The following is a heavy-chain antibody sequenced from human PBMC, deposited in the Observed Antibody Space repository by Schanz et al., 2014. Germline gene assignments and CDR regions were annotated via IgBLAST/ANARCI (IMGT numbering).Heavy chain of an antibody. Sequence: VHLLESGGGLVEPGGSLRLSCAASGFSFSDYYMSWIRQPPGRGLEWVANIKEDGSVKDYVDSVKGRFTISRDNAKNSLFLQMNSLRAEDTAVYYCLAPDYGMDVWGQGTTVTVSS. J-gene: IGHJ6*02. V-gene: IGHV3-7*01. CDR3: LAPDYGMDV. CDR2: IKEDGSVK. CDR1: GFSFSDYY.